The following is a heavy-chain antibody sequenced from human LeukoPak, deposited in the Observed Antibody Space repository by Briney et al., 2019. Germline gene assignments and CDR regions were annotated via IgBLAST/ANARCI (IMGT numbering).Heavy chain of an antibody. J-gene: IGHJ6*02. Sequence: ASVRVSCKASGYTFTAYYLHWVRQAPGQGLEWMGWINPNSGGTNYAQKFQGRLSMTRDTSLNTAYMELSSLRSDDTAVYYCARDILGRSNGGSNYFGMEVWGQGTTVTVSS. CDR1: GYTFTAYY. V-gene: IGHV1-2*02. D-gene: IGHD2-15*01. CDR2: INPNSGGT. CDR3: ARDILGRSNGGSNYFGMEV.